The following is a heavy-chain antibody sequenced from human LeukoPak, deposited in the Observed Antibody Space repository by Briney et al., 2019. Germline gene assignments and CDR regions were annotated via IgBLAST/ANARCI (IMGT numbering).Heavy chain of an antibody. Sequence: SVKVSCKASGGTFSSYAISWVRQAPGQGLEWMGRIIPIFGTANYAQKFQGRVTITTDESTSTAYMELSSLRSEDTAVYYCAGFPLGGYCYFDYWGQGTLVTVSS. CDR3: AGFPLGGYCYFDY. J-gene: IGHJ4*02. CDR1: GGTFSSYA. D-gene: IGHD3-22*01. CDR2: IIPIFGTA. V-gene: IGHV1-69*05.